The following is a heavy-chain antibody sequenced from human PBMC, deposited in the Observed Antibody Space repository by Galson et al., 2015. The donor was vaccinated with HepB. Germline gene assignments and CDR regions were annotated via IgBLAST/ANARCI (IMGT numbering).Heavy chain of an antibody. CDR3: ARDLGIVGATSFGFDY. CDR2: INPSGGST. D-gene: IGHD1-26*01. V-gene: IGHV1-46*03. J-gene: IGHJ4*02. Sequence: SVKVSCKASGYTFTSYYMHWVRQAPGQGLEWMGIINPSGGSTSYAQKFQGRVTMTRDTSTSTVYMELSSLRSEDTAVHYCARDLGIVGATSFGFDYWGQGTLVTVSS. CDR1: GYTFTSYY.